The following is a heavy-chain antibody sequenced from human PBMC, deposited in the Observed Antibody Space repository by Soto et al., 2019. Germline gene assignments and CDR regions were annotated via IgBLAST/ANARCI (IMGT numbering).Heavy chain of an antibody. D-gene: IGHD6-6*01. CDR3: ARLEKQIVADYYGIDV. Sequence: SGESLKISCKGSGYSFTSYWIGWVRQMPGKGLEWMGIIYPGDSDTRYSPSFQGQVTISADKSISTAYLQWSSLKASDTAMYYCARLEKQIVADYYGIDVWGQGTTVTVSS. CDR2: IYPGDSDT. CDR1: GYSFTSYW. J-gene: IGHJ6*02. V-gene: IGHV5-51*01.